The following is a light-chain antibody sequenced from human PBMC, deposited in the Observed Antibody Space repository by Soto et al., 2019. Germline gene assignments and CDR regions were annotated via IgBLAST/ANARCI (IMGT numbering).Light chain of an antibody. CDR2: DTS. CDR1: QSVSSTY. Sequence: EIVLTQSPGTLSLSPGERATLSCRASQSVSSTYLAWYQQNPGQAPRLLICDTSSRASGIPDRFSGSGSGTDFTLTISRLEPEDFAMYYCQQYGGSPRYTFGQGTKLEI. CDR3: QQYGGSPRYT. V-gene: IGKV3-20*01. J-gene: IGKJ2*01.